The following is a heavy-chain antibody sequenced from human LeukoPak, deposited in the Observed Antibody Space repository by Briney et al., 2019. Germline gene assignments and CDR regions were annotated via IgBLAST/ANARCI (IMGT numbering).Heavy chain of an antibody. CDR1: GGSFSGYY. D-gene: IGHD3-10*01. V-gene: IGHV4-34*01. Sequence: SETLSLTCAVYGGSFSGYYWSWIRQPPGKGLEWIGEINHSGSTNYNPSLKSRVTISVDTSKNQFSLKLSSVTAADTAVYYCARGGGFDPWGQGTLVTVSS. J-gene: IGHJ5*02. CDR2: INHSGST. CDR3: ARGGGFDP.